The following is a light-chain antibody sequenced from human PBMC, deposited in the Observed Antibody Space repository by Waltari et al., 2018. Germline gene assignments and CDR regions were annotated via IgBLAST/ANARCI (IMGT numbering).Light chain of an antibody. CDR3: SSYAGSNNVV. J-gene: IGLJ2*01. CDR1: SSDVGGYNY. Sequence: QSALTQPPSASGSPGQSVTISCTGTSSDVGGYNYVSWYQQHPGKAPKFMIYEVSKRPSGVPVRFSGSKSGNTASLTVSGLQAEDEADYYCSSYAGSNNVVFGGGTKLTVL. V-gene: IGLV2-8*01. CDR2: EVS.